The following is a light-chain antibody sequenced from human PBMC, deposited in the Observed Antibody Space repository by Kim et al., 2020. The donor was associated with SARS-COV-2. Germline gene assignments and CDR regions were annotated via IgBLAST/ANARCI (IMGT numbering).Light chain of an antibody. J-gene: IGLJ3*02. CDR2: SSN. CDR1: RSNIGRYT. CDR3: AAWDARLNAWV. V-gene: IGLV1-44*01. Sequence: GERVTIYCGGRRSNIGRYTVTWYQQFPGTAPKFLIYSSNQRPSGVPDRFSGSQSGTSASLAISGLQAEDEADYCCAAWDARLNAWVLGGGTQLTVL.